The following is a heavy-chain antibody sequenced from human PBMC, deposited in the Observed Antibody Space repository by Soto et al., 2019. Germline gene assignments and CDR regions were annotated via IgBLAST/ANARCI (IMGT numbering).Heavy chain of an antibody. J-gene: IGHJ4*01. CDR3: ASSRPPHITVSFDC. V-gene: IGHV3-23*01. Sequence: EVPLLESWGGLVQPGGSLRLSCAASGFTVDNYGMNWVRQAPGKGLEWVSGIGGSGTGTYYADSVKGRFTISRDSSMYLQMNSLRAADTDVYYCASSRPPHITVSFDCWGHGTLVTVSS. CDR2: IGGSGTGT. D-gene: IGHD6-6*01. CDR1: GFTVDNYG.